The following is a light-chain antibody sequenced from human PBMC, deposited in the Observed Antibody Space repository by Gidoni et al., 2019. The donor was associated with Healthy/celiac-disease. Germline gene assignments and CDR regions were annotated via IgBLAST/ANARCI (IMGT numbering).Light chain of an antibody. Sequence: DLQMTQSPSTLSASVGDRVTITCRASQSISSWLAWYQQKPGKAPKLLIYKASSLESGVPSRFSGSGSGTEFTLTLSSLQPDEFATYYCQQYNSYSRTFGQGTKVEIK. CDR2: KAS. V-gene: IGKV1-5*03. J-gene: IGKJ1*01. CDR1: QSISSW. CDR3: QQYNSYSRT.